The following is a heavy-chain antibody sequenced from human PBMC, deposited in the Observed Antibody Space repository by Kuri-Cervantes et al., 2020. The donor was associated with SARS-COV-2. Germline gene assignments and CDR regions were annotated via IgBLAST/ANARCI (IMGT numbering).Heavy chain of an antibody. J-gene: IGHJ4*02. CDR2: ISSSSSYI. Sequence: GESLKISCAASGFTFSSYSMNWVRQAPGKGLEWVLSISSSSSYIYYADSVKGRFTISRDNAKNSLYLQMNSLRAEDTAVYYCASPSSGYSGGFDYWGQGTLVTVSS. D-gene: IGHD3-22*01. CDR3: ASPSSGYSGGFDY. V-gene: IGHV3-21*01. CDR1: GFTFSSYS.